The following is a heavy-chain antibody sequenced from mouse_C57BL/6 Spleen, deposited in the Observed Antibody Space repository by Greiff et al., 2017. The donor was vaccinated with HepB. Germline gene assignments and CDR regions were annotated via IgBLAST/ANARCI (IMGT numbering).Heavy chain of an antibody. CDR3: ARSYYYGSSYGAFAY. CDR1: GYTFTDYY. CDR2: INPNNGGT. Sequence: VQLQQSGPELVKPGASVKISCKASGYTFTDYYMNWVKQSHGKSLEWIGDINPNNGGTSYNQKFKGKATLTVDKSSSTAYMELRSLTSEDSAVYYCARSYYYGSSYGAFAYWGQGTLVTVSA. J-gene: IGHJ3*01. V-gene: IGHV1-26*01. D-gene: IGHD1-1*01.